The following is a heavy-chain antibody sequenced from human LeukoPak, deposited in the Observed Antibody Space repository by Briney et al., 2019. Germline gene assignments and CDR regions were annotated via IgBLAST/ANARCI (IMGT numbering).Heavy chain of an antibody. CDR1: GFTFSDDE. D-gene: IGHD3-9*01. CDR2: ISSSGSTR. Sequence: PGGSLRLSCAASGFTFSDDEMSWVRQAPGKGLEWVSYISSSGSTRYYADSVKGRFTISRDNAENSMYLLMNSLRAEDTAVYYCARVGVLTGYPYYYYYYMDVWGKGTTVIISS. V-gene: IGHV3-48*03. CDR3: ARVGVLTGYPYYYYYYMDV. J-gene: IGHJ6*03.